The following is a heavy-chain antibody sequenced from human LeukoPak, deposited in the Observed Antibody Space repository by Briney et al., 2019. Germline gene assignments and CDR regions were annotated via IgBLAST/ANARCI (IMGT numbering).Heavy chain of an antibody. J-gene: IGHJ4*02. CDR1: GFTFSNAW. CDR3: TTGSGGSCYYY. V-gene: IGHV3-15*01. D-gene: IGHD2-15*01. CDR2: IKSKTDGGTT. Sequence: GGSLRLSCVASGFTFSNAWMSWIRQAPGKGLEWVGRIKSKTDGGTTDYAAPVKGRFTISRDDSKNTLYLQMNSLKTEDTAVYYCTTGSGGSCYYYWGQGALVTVSS.